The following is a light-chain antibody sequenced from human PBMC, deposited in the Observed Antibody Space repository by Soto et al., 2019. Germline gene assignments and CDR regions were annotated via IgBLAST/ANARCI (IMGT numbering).Light chain of an antibody. CDR3: QQSYKTPHT. J-gene: IGKJ2*01. CDR1: QGVSAY. Sequence: DIQMTQSPSSLSASVGDRVTITCRASQGVSAYLLWYQQRQGTAPKLLIYAASNLVSGVPSRFSGSGSVTTFTLTISSLQHADFATYYCQQSYKTPHTFCQGTKLETK. CDR2: AAS. V-gene: IGKV1-39*01.